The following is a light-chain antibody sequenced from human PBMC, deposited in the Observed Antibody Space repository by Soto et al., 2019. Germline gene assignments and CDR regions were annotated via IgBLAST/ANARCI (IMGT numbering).Light chain of an antibody. CDR3: TSYTSSSTYV. J-gene: IGLJ1*01. CDR1: SSDVGAYNY. Sequence: QAVLTQPASVCGSPGQSIAISCTGTSSDVGAYNYVSWYQQHPGKAPKLMIYDVSHRPSGASDRFSGSKSGNTASLTISGLQPEDEADYYCTSYTSSSTYVFGPGTKVTVL. CDR2: DVS. V-gene: IGLV2-14*01.